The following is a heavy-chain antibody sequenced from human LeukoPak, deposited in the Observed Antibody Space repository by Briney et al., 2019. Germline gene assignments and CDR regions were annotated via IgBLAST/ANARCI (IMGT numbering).Heavy chain of an antibody. D-gene: IGHD4-17*01. CDR3: AREREYGDYDTGDYYYYYYMDV. CDR2: IYYSGST. Sequence: SETLSLTCTVSGGSISSSSYYWSWIRQPPGKGLEWIGYIYYSGSTNYNPSLKSRVTISVDTSKNQFSLKLSSVTAADTAVYYCAREREYGDYDTGDYYYYYYMDVWGKGTTVTVSS. V-gene: IGHV4-61*01. CDR1: GGSISSSSYY. J-gene: IGHJ6*03.